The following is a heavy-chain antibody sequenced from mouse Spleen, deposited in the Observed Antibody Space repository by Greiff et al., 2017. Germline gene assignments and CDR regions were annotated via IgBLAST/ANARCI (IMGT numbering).Heavy chain of an antibody. CDR3: ARVSGYLDY. J-gene: IGHJ2*01. CDR1: GFTFSSYY. V-gene: IGHV5-12-1*01. D-gene: IGHD2-2*01. CDR2: ISNSGGST. Sequence: EVQRVESGGGLVKLGGSLKLSCAASGFTFSSYYMSWVRQTPEKRLEWVATISNSGGSTYYPDSVKDRFTISRDNAKNTLYLQMSSLNSEDTAVYYCARVSGYLDYWGQGTTLTVSS.